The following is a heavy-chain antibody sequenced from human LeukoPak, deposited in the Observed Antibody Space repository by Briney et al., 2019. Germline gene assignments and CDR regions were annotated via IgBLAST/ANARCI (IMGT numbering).Heavy chain of an antibody. Sequence: SETLSLTCAVYGGSFSSYYWTWIRQPPGKGLEWIGNIYHSGSTNYNPSLKSRVTMSVDTSKNHFSLKLTSVTAADTAVYYCARRFVGYDSSWGASDIWGQGTMVTVSS. CDR1: GGSFSSYY. D-gene: IGHD3-22*01. V-gene: IGHV4-34*01. CDR3: ARRFVGYDSSWGASDI. J-gene: IGHJ3*02. CDR2: IYHSGST.